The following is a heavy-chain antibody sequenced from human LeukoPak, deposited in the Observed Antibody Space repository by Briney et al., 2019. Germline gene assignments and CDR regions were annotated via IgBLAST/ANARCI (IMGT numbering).Heavy chain of an antibody. CDR2: ISGSGGST. Sequence: PGGSLRLSCAASGFTFSSYAMSWVRQAPGKGLEWVSAISGSGGSTYYADSVKGRFTISRDNSKNTLYLQMNSLRAEDTAVYYCATTWELNYYYYYYMDVWGKGTTVTVSS. V-gene: IGHV3-23*01. CDR3: ATTWELNYYYYYYMDV. D-gene: IGHD1-26*01. CDR1: GFTFSSYA. J-gene: IGHJ6*03.